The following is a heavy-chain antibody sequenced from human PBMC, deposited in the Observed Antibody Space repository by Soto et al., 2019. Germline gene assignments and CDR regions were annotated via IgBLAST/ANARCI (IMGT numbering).Heavy chain of an antibody. CDR1: GFTFSSTG. CDR3: AKDWGIAVAAH. V-gene: IGHV3-30*18. D-gene: IGHD6-19*01. Sequence: QVQLVESGGGVVQPGGALRLCCAASGFTFSSTGMHWVRQAPGKGLEWVAVISHDGGNKYYGDSVKGRFTISRDNSKNTLYLQMNSLRADDTAVYYCAKDWGIAVAAHWGQGTLVTVSS. CDR2: ISHDGGNK. J-gene: IGHJ4*02.